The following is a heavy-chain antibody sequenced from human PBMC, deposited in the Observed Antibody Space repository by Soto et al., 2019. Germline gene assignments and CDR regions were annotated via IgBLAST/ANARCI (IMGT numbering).Heavy chain of an antibody. D-gene: IGHD6-13*01. V-gene: IGHV1-2*04. CDR2: INPNSGGT. CDR3: ARESSSWYAQIDY. J-gene: IGHJ4*02. Sequence: ASVKVSCKASGYTFTGYYMHWVRQAPGQGLEWMGWINPNSGGTNYAQKFQGWVTMTRDTSISTAYMELSRLRSDDTAVYYCARESSSWYAQIDYWGQGTLVTVSS. CDR1: GYTFTGYY.